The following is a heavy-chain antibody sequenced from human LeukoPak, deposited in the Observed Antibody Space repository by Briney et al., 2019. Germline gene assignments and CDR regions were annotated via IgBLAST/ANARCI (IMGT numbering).Heavy chain of an antibody. V-gene: IGHV1-2*02. CDR3: ARARLRLGELSRDAFDI. CDR2: INPNSGGT. D-gene: IGHD3-16*02. J-gene: IGHJ3*02. CDR1: GYTFTGYY. Sequence: ASVKVSCKASGYTFTGYYMHWVRQAPGQGLEWMGWINPNSGGTNYAQKFQGRVTMTRDTSISTAYMELSRLRSDDTAVYHCARARLRLGELSRDAFDIWGQGTMVTVSS.